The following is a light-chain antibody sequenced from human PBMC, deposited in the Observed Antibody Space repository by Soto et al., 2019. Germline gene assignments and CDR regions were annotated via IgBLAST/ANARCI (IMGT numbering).Light chain of an antibody. CDR2: EVT. CDR3: SSYRGSSTLT. V-gene: IGLV2-14*01. CDR1: TSNIENNY. Sequence: QSVLTQPPSVSAAPGQKVTISCSGSTSNIENNYVSWYQQLPGTAPKLIIYEVTYRPSGVSNRFSGSQSGNTASLTISGLQAEDEADYYCSSYRGSSTLTFGGGTKLTVL. J-gene: IGLJ2*01.